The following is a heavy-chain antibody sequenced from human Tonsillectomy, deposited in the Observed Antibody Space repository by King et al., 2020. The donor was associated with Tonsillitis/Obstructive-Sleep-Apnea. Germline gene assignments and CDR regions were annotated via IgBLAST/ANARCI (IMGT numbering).Heavy chain of an antibody. CDR3: AKGSVSGSTYGHLGY. J-gene: IGHJ4*02. Sequence: VQLVESGGGLIQPGGSLRLSCAASGVTVRSNYMSWVRQAPGKGLEWVSLISSGCDTYYPDSVRGRFPISRNNSKNSVYLQMDSLRADDTAGYYCAKGSVSGSTYGHLGYWGQGTLVTVSS. CDR2: ISSGCDT. CDR1: GVTVRSNY. V-gene: IGHV3-53*01. D-gene: IGHD1-7*01.